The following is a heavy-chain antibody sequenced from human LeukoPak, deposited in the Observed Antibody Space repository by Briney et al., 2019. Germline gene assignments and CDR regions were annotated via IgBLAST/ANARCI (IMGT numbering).Heavy chain of an antibody. CDR1: GASVTTHY. CDR3: ASKPLVPACQGHYFDS. D-gene: IGHD6-6*01. J-gene: IGHJ4*02. CDR2: FHYNGET. Sequence: SETLSLTCTVSGASVTTHYWSWIRQPPGKGLEWIGNFHYNGETSFNSSLNSRVTTSIDTSKNQFSLILNAVTAADTAVYYCASKPLVPACQGHYFDSWGPGILVTVSS. V-gene: IGHV4-59*02.